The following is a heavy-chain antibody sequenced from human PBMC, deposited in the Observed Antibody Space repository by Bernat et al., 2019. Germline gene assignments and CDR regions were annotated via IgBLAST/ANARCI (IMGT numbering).Heavy chain of an antibody. V-gene: IGHV3-7*04. D-gene: IGHD5-12*01. J-gene: IGHJ5*02. CDR2: IKEDGSET. CDR3: GRFGGGYTS. CDR1: GFIFSNTY. Sequence: DVQLVESGGGLIQPGGSLRLSCEASGFIFSNTYMGWVRQAPGKGLEWVANIKEDGSETFYVGSVKGRFTISRDNAKNSLYLQMNSRRAEDTAVYYCGRFGGGYTSWGQGTLVTVSS.